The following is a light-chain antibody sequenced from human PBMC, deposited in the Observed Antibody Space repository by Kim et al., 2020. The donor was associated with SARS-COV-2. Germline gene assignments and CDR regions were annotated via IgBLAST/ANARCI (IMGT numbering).Light chain of an antibody. V-gene: IGLV3-21*01. CDR2: YDN. J-gene: IGLJ3*02. Sequence: SYELTQPPSVSVAPGKTARITCGGNKIGDKSVHWSQQKPGQAPVVVTYYDNERPSGIPGRFSGSNSGNTATLTISRVEAGDEADYYCQVWDSSSEHWVFGGGTQLTVL. CDR1: KIGDKS. CDR3: QVWDSSSEHWV.